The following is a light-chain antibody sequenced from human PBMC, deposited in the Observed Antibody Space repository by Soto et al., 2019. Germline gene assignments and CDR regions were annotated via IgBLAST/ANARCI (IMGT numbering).Light chain of an antibody. CDR2: GAS. V-gene: IGKV3-20*01. Sequence: ENVWTQSPGTLSLSPGERATLSCRASQSVSSSYLAWYQQKPGQAPRLLIYGASSRATGIPDRFSGSGSGTDFTLTISRLEPEDFAVYYCQQDNNWPITFGQGTRLEIK. CDR3: QQDNNWPIT. CDR1: QSVSSSY. J-gene: IGKJ5*01.